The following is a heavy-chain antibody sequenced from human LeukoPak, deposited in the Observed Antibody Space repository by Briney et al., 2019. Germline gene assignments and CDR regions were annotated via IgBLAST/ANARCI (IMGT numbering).Heavy chain of an antibody. D-gene: IGHD4-17*01. CDR3: AQDRGATVTTFVN. CDR2: ISASGGSR. J-gene: IGHJ4*02. CDR1: RFTFSYYV. Sequence: GGSLRLSCAASRFTFSYYVMSWVRQAPGKGLEWVSGISASGGSRYYADSVKGRFTISRDNSKNTVYLQMNSLRVEDTAIYYCAQDRGATVTTFVNWGQGTLVTVSS. V-gene: IGHV3-23*01.